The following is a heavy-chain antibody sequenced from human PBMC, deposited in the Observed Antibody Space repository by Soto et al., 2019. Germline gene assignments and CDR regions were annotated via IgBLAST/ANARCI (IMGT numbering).Heavy chain of an antibody. J-gene: IGHJ6*02. CDR1: GFTLSSYS. Sequence: GGSLRLSCAASGFTLSSYSMNWVRQAPGKGLEWVSSISSSSSYIYYADSVKGRLTISRDNAKNSLYLQMNSLRAEDTAVYYCARWQHRDYYYYGMDVWGQGTTVTVSS. CDR2: ISSSSSYI. D-gene: IGHD6-13*01. V-gene: IGHV3-21*01. CDR3: ARWQHRDYYYYGMDV.